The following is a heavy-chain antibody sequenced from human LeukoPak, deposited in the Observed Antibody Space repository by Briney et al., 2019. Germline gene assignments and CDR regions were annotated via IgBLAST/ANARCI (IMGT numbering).Heavy chain of an antibody. Sequence: ASVKVSCKASGYTFTSYGISWVRQAPGQGLEWMGWISAYNGNTNYAQKLQGRVTMTTDTSTSTAYMELRSLRSDDTAVYYCATFDYDSSQGWFDPWGQGTLVTVSS. J-gene: IGHJ5*02. V-gene: IGHV1-18*01. D-gene: IGHD3-22*01. CDR1: GYTFTSYG. CDR2: ISAYNGNT. CDR3: ATFDYDSSQGWFDP.